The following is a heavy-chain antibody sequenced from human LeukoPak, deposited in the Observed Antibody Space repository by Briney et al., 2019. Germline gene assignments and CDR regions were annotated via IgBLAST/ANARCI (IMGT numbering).Heavy chain of an antibody. CDR1: GFTFSSYW. J-gene: IGHJ4*02. V-gene: IGHV3-7*03. Sequence: PGGSLRLSCAASGFTFSSYWMSWVRQAPGKGLEWVANIKQDGSEKYYVDSVKGRFTISRDNAKNSLYLQMNSLRAEDTAVCYCAREPDYDILTGYYKGYSLGIDYWGQGTLVTVSS. CDR2: IKQDGSEK. D-gene: IGHD3-9*01. CDR3: AREPDYDILTGYYKGYSLGIDY.